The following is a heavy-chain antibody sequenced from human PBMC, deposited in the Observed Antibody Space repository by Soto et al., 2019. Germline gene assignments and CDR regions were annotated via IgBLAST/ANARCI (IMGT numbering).Heavy chain of an antibody. Sequence: PSETLSLTCAVYGGSFSGYYWSWIRQPPGKGLEWIGEINHSGSTNYNPSLKSRVTISVDTSKNQFSLKLSSVTAADTAVYYCAGGPRAARLHYYFDYWGQGTLVTVSS. D-gene: IGHD6-6*01. CDR3: AGGPRAARLHYYFDY. CDR1: GGSFSGYY. CDR2: INHSGST. J-gene: IGHJ4*02. V-gene: IGHV4-34*01.